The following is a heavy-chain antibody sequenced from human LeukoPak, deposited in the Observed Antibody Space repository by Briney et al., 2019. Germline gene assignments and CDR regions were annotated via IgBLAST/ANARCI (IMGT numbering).Heavy chain of an antibody. CDR3: ARICCYYDSQSKQNWFDP. CDR2: LCQSEIT. V-gene: IGHV4-38-2*02. Sequence: PSETLSLTCSVSSFSFSTNNCWGWIRQPPGKGLEWIGTLCQSEITFYNPSLKSRVTISGDTSKNQFSLKLSSVTAADTAVYYCARICCYYDSQSKQNWFDPWGQGALVTVSS. J-gene: IGHJ5*02. D-gene: IGHD3-10*01. CDR1: SFSFSTNNC.